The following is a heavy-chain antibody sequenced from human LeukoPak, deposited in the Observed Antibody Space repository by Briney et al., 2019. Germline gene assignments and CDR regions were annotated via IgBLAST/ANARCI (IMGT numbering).Heavy chain of an antibody. CDR1: GFTFSSYA. V-gene: IGHV3-23*01. D-gene: IGHD3-10*01. J-gene: IGHJ4*02. CDR3: AKDYYYGSGNFDY. Sequence: GGSLRLSCAASGFTFSSYAMSWVRQAPGKGLEWVSAISGSGGSTYYADSVKGRFTISRDNYKNTLYLQMNSLRAEDTAVYYCAKDYYYGSGNFDYWGQGTLVTVSS. CDR2: ISGSGGST.